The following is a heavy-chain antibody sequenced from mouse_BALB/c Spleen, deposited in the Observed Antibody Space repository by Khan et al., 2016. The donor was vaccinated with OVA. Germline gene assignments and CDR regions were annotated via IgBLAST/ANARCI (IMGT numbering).Heavy chain of an antibody. CDR2: ISYRGST. J-gene: IGHJ2*01. Sequence: EVQLVESGPGLVKPSQSLSLTCTVTGYSITSGYGWHWIRQFPGNKLVWMVYISYRGSTNFNSSLKSRISLTRDTTTNQFFLQLNSVTTEETATYYCARKARIKYWGQGTTLTVSS. CDR1: GYSITSGYG. D-gene: IGHD3-2*02. V-gene: IGHV3-1*02. CDR3: ARKARIKY.